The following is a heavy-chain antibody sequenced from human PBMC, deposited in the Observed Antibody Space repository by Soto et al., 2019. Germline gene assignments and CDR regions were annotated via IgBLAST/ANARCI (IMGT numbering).Heavy chain of an antibody. CDR2: ISYDGSNK. V-gene: IGHV3-30-3*01. D-gene: IGHD3-22*01. CDR3: ARDRGARYDSSGYFDY. J-gene: IGHJ4*02. CDR1: GFTFSSYF. Sequence: PEGSLILSCAASGFTFSSYFIHWVRQAPGKGLEWVAVISYDGSNKYYADSVKGRFTISRDNSKNTLYLQMNSLRAEDTAVYYCARDRGARYDSSGYFDYWGQGTLVTVSS.